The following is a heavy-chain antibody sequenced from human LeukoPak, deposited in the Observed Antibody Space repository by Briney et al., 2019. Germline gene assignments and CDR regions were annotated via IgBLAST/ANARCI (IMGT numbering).Heavy chain of an antibody. CDR2: MNPNSDNT. V-gene: IGHV1-8*03. Sequence: ASVKVSCKASGYTFTTYDINWMRQATGQGLEWMGWMNPNSDNTGYAQKFQGRVTFTRNTSISTAYMELSSLTSEDTAMYYCARGHVDTEAYDAFDIWGQGTMVTVSS. CDR1: GYTFTTYD. CDR3: ARGHVDTEAYDAFDI. J-gene: IGHJ3*02. D-gene: IGHD5-18*01.